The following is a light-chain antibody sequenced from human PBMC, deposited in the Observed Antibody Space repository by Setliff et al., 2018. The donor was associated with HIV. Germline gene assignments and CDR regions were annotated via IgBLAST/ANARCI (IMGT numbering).Light chain of an antibody. CDR2: EVN. CDR3: QSYDNSLSGSV. J-gene: IGLJ3*02. V-gene: IGLV2-8*01. Sequence: QSALTQPPSASGSPGQSVTISCTGTSSDIGRYNYISWYQQHPGKAPKLMIYEVNKRPSGVPDRFSGSKSGNMASLTVSGLQAEDEADYYCQSYDNSLSGSVFGGGTK. CDR1: SSDIGRYNY.